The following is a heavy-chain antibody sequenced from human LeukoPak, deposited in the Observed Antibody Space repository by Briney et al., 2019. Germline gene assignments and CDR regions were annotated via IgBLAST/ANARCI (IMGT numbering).Heavy chain of an antibody. J-gene: IGHJ4*02. CDR2: IRSKADNYAT. CDR1: GFTFSGSP. V-gene: IGHV3-73*01. Sequence: GGSLILSCAASGFTFSGSPILWVRQASGKGLEWVGRIRSKADNYATAYAASVQGRCTVSRDDSKSTAYLQLDSLKTEDTAVYYCTQSNYWGQGALVTVSS. CDR3: TQSNY.